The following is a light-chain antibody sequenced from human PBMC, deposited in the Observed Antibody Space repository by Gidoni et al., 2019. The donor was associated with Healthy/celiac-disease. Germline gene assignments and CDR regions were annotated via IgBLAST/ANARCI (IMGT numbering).Light chain of an antibody. Sequence: DIQMTQSPSSLSASVGDRVTITCQESQDISNYLNWYQQKPVKAPKLLIYDASNLETGVPSRFSGSGSGTDFTFTIISLQPEDIATYYCQQYDNLPPFGQXTKLEIK. CDR3: QQYDNLPP. CDR2: DAS. V-gene: IGKV1-33*01. CDR1: QDISNY. J-gene: IGKJ2*01.